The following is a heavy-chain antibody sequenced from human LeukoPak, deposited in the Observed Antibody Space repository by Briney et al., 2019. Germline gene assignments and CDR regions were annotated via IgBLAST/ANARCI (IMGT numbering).Heavy chain of an antibody. V-gene: IGHV3-23*01. Sequence: GGSLRLSCAASGFTFSSYAMSWVHQAPGKGLEWVSGISVSGTSTSNADSVKGRFTISRDNSRNSLSLQMNSLRAEDTALYYCAKTGYSSGWYRIWDYWGQGTLVTVSS. CDR3: AKTGYSSGWYRIWDY. D-gene: IGHD6-19*01. J-gene: IGHJ4*02. CDR2: ISVSGTST. CDR1: GFTFSSYA.